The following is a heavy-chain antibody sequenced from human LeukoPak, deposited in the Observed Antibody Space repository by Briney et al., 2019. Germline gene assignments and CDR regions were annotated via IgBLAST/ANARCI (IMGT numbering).Heavy chain of an antibody. CDR2: INPNSGGT. D-gene: IGHD6-13*01. J-gene: IGHJ6*03. Sequence: ASVKVPCKASGYTLTGYYMHWVRQAPGQGLEWMGWINPNSGGTNYAQKFQGRVTMTRDTSISTAYMELSRLRSDDTAVYYCARAGYSSSSHYYYMDVWGKGTTVTVSS. V-gene: IGHV1-2*02. CDR3: ARAGYSSSSHYYYMDV. CDR1: GYTLTGYY.